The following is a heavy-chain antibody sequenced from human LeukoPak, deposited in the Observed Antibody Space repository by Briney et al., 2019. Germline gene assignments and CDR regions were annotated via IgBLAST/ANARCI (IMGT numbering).Heavy chain of an antibody. CDR1: GGSISSYY. D-gene: IGHD3-3*01. CDR2: IYYSGST. V-gene: IGHV4-59*08. CDR3: ARLSSMNYDFWSGYTNWFDP. J-gene: IGHJ5*02. Sequence: SETLSLTCTVSGGSISSYYWSWIRQPPGKGLEWIGYIYYSGSTNYNPSLKSRVTISVDTSKNQFSLKLSSVTAADTAVYYCARLSSMNYDFWSGYTNWFDPWGQGTLVTVSS.